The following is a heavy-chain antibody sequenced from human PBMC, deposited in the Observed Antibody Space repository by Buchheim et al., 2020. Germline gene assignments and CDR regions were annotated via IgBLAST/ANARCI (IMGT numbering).Heavy chain of an antibody. Sequence: QVQLVESGGGVVQPGRSLRLSCAASGFTFSSYGMHWVRQAPGKGLEWVAMIWYDGSNKYYGDSVKGRFSISRDNFKNTLYLQMNSLRPDDTAIYYCARDPPNSGWSFDNWGQGAL. CDR3: ARDPPNSGWSFDN. D-gene: IGHD6-19*01. J-gene: IGHJ4*02. CDR1: GFTFSSYG. V-gene: IGHV3-33*08. CDR2: IWYDGSNK.